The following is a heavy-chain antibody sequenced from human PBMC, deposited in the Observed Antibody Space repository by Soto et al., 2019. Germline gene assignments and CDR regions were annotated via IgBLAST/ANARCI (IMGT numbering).Heavy chain of an antibody. CDR1: GGTFSSYA. J-gene: IGHJ6*02. V-gene: IGHV1-69*13. D-gene: IGHD3-10*01. CDR2: IIPIFGTA. CDR3: ARPLWFGEPHQYGMDV. Sequence: SVKVSCKASGGTFSSYAISWVRLAPGQGLEWMGGIIPIFGTANYAQKFQGRVTITADESTSTAYMELSSLRSEDTAVYYCARPLWFGEPHQYGMDVWGQGTTVTVSS.